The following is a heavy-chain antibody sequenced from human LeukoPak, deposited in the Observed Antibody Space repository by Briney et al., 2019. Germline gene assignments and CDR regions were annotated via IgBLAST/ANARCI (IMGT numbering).Heavy chain of an antibody. CDR1: GFTVSSNY. CDR3: ARVVNNWFDP. Sequence: PGGSLRLSCAASGFTVSSNYMSWVRQAPGKGLEWVSVIYSGGSTYYADSVKGRFTISRDNSKNTLYLQMSSLRSEDTAVYYCARVVNNWFDPWGQGTLVTVSS. V-gene: IGHV3-53*05. CDR2: IYSGGST. J-gene: IGHJ5*02.